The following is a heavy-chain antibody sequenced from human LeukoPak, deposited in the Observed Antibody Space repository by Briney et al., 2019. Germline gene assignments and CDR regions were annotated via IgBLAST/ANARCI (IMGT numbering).Heavy chain of an antibody. D-gene: IGHD2-2*02. J-gene: IGHJ5*02. CDR2: IYYSGST. CDR1: GGSISSGGYY. Sequence: SETLSLTCTVSGGSISSGGYYWSWIRQHPGKGLEWIGYIYYSGSTYSNPSLKSRVTISVDTSKNQFSLNLSSVTAADTAVYYCARYCSSTNCYKGGFDHWGQGTLVTVSS. CDR3: ARYCSSTNCYKGGFDH. V-gene: IGHV4-31*03.